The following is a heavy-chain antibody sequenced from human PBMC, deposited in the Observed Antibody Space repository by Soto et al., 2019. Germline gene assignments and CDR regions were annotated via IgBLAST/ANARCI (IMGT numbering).Heavy chain of an antibody. CDR3: VRDLDGSGSYYTDY. V-gene: IGHV1-18*01. CDR2: TRPNNGNT. J-gene: IGHJ4*02. Sequence: QVQLVQSGAEVKKPGASVKVSYKASGYTFSIYGINWVRQAPGQGLEWMGWTRPNNGNTKYAQNLQGRVTMTTATSTSTAYMELRSLRPDDTAVYYCVRDLDGSGSYYTDYWGQGTLVTVSS. D-gene: IGHD3-10*01. CDR1: GYTFSIYG.